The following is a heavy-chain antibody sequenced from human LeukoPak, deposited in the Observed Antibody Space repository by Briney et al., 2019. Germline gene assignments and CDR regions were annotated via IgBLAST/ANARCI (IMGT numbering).Heavy chain of an antibody. Sequence: PSETLSLTCTVCGGSISRYYWSWMRQPPGKGLEGGGYIYYSGSTNYNPSLKSRVTISVDTSKNQFSLKLSSVTAADTAVYYCARVLRNTVAGTLGAFDIWGQGTMVTVSS. J-gene: IGHJ3*02. CDR3: ARVLRNTVAGTLGAFDI. D-gene: IGHD6-19*01. CDR2: IYYSGST. CDR1: GGSISRYY. V-gene: IGHV4-59*01.